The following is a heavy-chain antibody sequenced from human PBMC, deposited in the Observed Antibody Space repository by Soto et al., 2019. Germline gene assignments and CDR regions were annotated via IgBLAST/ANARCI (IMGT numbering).Heavy chain of an antibody. CDR1: GFTFSSYA. J-gene: IGHJ4*02. CDR2: ISYDGSNK. D-gene: IGHD3-9*01. CDR3: ARDLEEHILRYFDWLAGY. V-gene: IGHV3-30-3*01. Sequence: QVQLVESGGGVVQSGRSLRLSCAASGFTFSSYAMHWVRQAPGKGLEWVAVISYDGSNKYYADSVKGRFTISRDNSKNTLYLQMNSLRAEDTAVYYCARDLEEHILRYFDWLAGYWGQGTLVTVSS.